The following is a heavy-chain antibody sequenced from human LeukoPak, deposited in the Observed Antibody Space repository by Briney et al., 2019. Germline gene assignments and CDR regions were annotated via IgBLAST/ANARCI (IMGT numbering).Heavy chain of an antibody. CDR1: GFTFSSYG. V-gene: IGHV3-30*03. Sequence: GGALRLSCAASGFTFSSYGLHWVRQAPGKGLEWVAVISYDGSNKFYADSVKGRFTISRDNSKNTLYLQMNSLRAEDTAVYYCAREGGFGYDDAFDTWGHGTTVTVSS. CDR2: ISYDGSNK. J-gene: IGHJ3*02. D-gene: IGHD3-16*02. CDR3: AREGGFGYDDAFDT.